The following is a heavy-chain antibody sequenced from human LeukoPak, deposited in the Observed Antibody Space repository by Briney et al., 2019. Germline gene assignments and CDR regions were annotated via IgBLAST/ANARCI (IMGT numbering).Heavy chain of an antibody. CDR3: ARGRVGVAIAVAGTPPEN. CDR1: GFTFSSYW. D-gene: IGHD6-19*01. J-gene: IGHJ4*02. CDR2: IKQDGSEK. V-gene: IGHV3-7*03. Sequence: GGSLRLSCAASGFTFSSYWMSWVRQAPGKGLEWVANIKQDGSEKYYVDSVKGRFTISRDNAKNSLYLQMNSLRAEDTAVYYCARGRVGVAIAVAGTPPENWGQGTLVTVSS.